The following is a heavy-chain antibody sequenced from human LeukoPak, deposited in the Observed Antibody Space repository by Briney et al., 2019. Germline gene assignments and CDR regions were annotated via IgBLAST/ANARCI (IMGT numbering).Heavy chain of an antibody. J-gene: IGHJ4*02. CDR2: INHSGST. D-gene: IGHD3-10*01. CDR1: GGSFSGYY. Sequence: KASETLSLTCAVYGGSFSGYYWSWIRQPPGKGLEWIGEINHSGSTNYNPSLKSRVTISVDTSKNQFSLKLSSVTAADTAVYYWARDSGERGSGSYLIAYWGQGTLVTVSS. V-gene: IGHV4-34*01. CDR3: ARDSGERGSGSYLIAY.